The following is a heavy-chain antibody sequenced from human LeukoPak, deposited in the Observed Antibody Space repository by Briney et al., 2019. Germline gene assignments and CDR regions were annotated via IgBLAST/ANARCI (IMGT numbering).Heavy chain of an antibody. CDR3: ARVRNRPDLRFTRSNWFDP. D-gene: IGHD3-3*01. Sequence: PSETLSLTCAVYGGSFSGYYWSWIRQPPGKGLEWIGEINHSGSTNYNPSLKSRVAISVDTSKNQFSLKLSSVTAADTAVYYCARVRNRPDLRFTRSNWFDPWGQGTLVTVSS. CDR2: INHSGST. J-gene: IGHJ5*02. V-gene: IGHV4-34*01. CDR1: GGSFSGYY.